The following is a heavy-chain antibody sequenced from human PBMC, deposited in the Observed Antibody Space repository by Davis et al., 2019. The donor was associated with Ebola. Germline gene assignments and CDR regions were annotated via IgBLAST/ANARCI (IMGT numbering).Heavy chain of an antibody. CDR2: INPNSGGT. CDR1: GYTFTGYY. CDR3: ARDNNWNTPSVDY. Sequence: ASVKVSCKASGYTFTGYYMHWVRQAPGQGLEWMGWINPNSGGTNYAQKFQGRVTMTRDTSISTAYMELSRLRSDDTAVYYCARDNNWNTPSVDYWGQGTLVTVSS. D-gene: IGHD1/OR15-1a*01. J-gene: IGHJ4*02. V-gene: IGHV1-2*02.